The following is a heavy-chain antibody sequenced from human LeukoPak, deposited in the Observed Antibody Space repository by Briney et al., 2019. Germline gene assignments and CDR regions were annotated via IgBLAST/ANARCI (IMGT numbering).Heavy chain of an antibody. V-gene: IGHV4-61*02. CDR1: GRSISSGSYY. CDR2: IYTSGST. J-gene: IGHJ6*03. D-gene: IGHD5-18*01. CDR3: ARDRVYCYGPGAYYYMDV. Sequence: PSQSLSLTCTVYGRSISSGSYYWSWIRQPAGKGLEWIGRIYTSGSTNYNPSIKSRLTISVDTSKNQFSLKLSSVTAADTAVYYCARDRVYCYGPGAYYYMDVWGKGTTVTVSS.